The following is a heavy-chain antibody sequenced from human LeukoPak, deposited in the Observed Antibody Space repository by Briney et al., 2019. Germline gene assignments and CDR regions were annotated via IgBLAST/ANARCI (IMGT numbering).Heavy chain of an antibody. J-gene: IGHJ4*02. CDR1: GFIFSSYA. CDR3: AKTGSSSGSYYNFDY. V-gene: IGHV3-23*01. Sequence: GGSLRLSCAASGFIFSSYAMSWVRQAPGKGLEWVSTISGSGGSTYYADSVKGRFTISRDNSKNTLYLQMNSLRAEDTAVYYCAKTGSSSGSYYNFDYWGQGTLVTVSS. CDR2: ISGSGGST. D-gene: IGHD3-10*01.